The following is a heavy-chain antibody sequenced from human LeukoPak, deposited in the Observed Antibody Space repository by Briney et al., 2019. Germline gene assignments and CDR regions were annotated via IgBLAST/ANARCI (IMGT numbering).Heavy chain of an antibody. CDR3: ARLATLTSNVLRFLEWLPDAFDI. CDR1: GGSISSSSYY. D-gene: IGHD3-3*01. Sequence: SETLSLTCTVSGGSISSSSYYWGWIRQPPGKGLEWIGSIYYSGSTYYNPSLKSRVTISVDTSKNQFSLKLSSVTAADTAVYYCARLATLTSNVLRFLEWLPDAFDIWGQGTMVTVSS. J-gene: IGHJ3*02. V-gene: IGHV4-39*01. CDR2: IYYSGST.